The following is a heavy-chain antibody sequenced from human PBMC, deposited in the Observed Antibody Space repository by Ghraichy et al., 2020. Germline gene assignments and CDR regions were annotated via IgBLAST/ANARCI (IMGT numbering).Heavy chain of an antibody. D-gene: IGHD5-24*01. J-gene: IGHJ6*02. V-gene: IGHV3-23*01. CDR3: AKDKGAGRGFDV. CDR2: ITGSGSST. CDR1: GFTFVNYA. Sequence: GGSLRLSCAASGFTFVNYAMIWVRQAPGRGLEYVSVITGSGSSTYYADSVKGRVTISRDNSKNTLYLQMNSLRVEDTAVYYCAKDKGAGRGFDVWGQGTTVTVSS.